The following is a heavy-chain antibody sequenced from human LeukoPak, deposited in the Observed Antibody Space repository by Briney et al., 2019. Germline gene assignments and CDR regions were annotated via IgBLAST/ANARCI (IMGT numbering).Heavy chain of an antibody. CDR1: GGSIISYY. Sequence: SETLSLTCTVSGGSIISYYWSCIRQPPGKGLGWIGYIYYSGSTNYNPSVKSRVTISVDTSKNQFSLKLSSVTAAATAVYYCARRATMVRGVIIWGQGTLVTVSS. D-gene: IGHD3-10*01. J-gene: IGHJ4*02. CDR3: ARRATMVRGVII. V-gene: IGHV4-59*08. CDR2: IYYSGST.